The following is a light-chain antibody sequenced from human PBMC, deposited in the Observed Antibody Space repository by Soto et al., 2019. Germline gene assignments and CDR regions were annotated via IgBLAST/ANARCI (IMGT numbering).Light chain of an antibody. J-gene: IGKJ2*01. CDR3: QQYDTYFRYT. Sequence: EIVLTQSPGTLSLSPGERATLSCRASQTVISSYLAWFQQKPGQAPRLLIYGASTRATGTPDRLSGSGSGTDFTLTISRLEPDDFANYYCQQYDTYFRYTFGQGTKLDIK. CDR1: QTVISSY. CDR2: GAS. V-gene: IGKV3-20*01.